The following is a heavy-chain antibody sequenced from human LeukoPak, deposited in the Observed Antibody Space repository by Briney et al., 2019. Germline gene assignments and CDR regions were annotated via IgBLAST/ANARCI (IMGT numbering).Heavy chain of an antibody. CDR1: GFTFSPYN. Sequence: GGSLRLSCAASGFTFSPYNMNWVRQAPGKGLEWVANIKQDGSEKYYVDSVKGRFTISRDNAKNSLYLQMNSLRAEDTAVYYCARDTGGSYAYFDYWGQGTLVTVSS. V-gene: IGHV3-7*01. D-gene: IGHD1-26*01. J-gene: IGHJ4*02. CDR2: IKQDGSEK. CDR3: ARDTGGSYAYFDY.